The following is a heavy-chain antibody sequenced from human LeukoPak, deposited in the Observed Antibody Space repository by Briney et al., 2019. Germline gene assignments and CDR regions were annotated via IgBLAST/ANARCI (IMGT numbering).Heavy chain of an antibody. J-gene: IGHJ4*02. D-gene: IGHD3-3*01. CDR2: INPNSGGT. V-gene: IGHV1-2*02. Sequence: GASVKVSCKASGYTFTGYYMHWVRQAPGQGLEWMGWINPNSGGTSYAQKFQGRVTITRDMSTSTTYMELSSLRSEDTAVYYCAADPDYDFWSGYYDWGQGTLVTVSS. CDR1: GYTFTGYY. CDR3: AADPDYDFWSGYYD.